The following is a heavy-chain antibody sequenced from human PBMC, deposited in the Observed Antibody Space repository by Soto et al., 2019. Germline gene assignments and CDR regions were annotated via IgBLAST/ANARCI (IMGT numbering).Heavy chain of an antibody. V-gene: IGHV3-64*01. CDR2: ISNNGAHT. Sequence: GGAVRRSCAASGCTFRNYGMHWVRQAPGKGLEYVSGISNNGAHTDYAKSVKGRFTISRDNSENTLYLQMGSLRAEDMALYYCARRGYGSRWPNVYMDVWGKGTTVTVSS. D-gene: IGHD6-13*01. J-gene: IGHJ6*03. CDR1: GCTFRNYG. CDR3: ARRGYGSRWPNVYMDV.